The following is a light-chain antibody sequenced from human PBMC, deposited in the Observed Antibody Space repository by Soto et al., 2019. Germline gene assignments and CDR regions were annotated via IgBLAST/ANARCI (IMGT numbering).Light chain of an antibody. V-gene: IGLV2-14*03. CDR3: SSHTNTNSVV. J-gene: IGLJ3*02. CDR1: SSDVGAYNW. CDR2: DVN. Sequence: QSALTQPASVSGSPGQSITISCTGTSSDVGAYNWVAWYQQHPGKAPKLMICDVNNRPSGVSNRFSGSKSGNTASLTISGLQAEDEGDYYCSSHTNTNSVVFGGGTKVTVL.